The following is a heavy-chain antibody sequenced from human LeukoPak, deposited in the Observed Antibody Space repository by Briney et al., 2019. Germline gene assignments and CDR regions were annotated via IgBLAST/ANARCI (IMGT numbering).Heavy chain of an antibody. J-gene: IGHJ4*02. D-gene: IGHD2-15*01. V-gene: IGHV3-11*03. CDR1: GFTFSDYY. Sequence: TGGSLRLSCAASGFTFSDYYMSWIRQAPGKGLEWVSYISTCSSYTNYADSVRGRFTISRDNAKNSLYLQMNSLRAEDTAVYYCTTISASVVGESFDYWGQGALVTVSS. CDR2: ISTCSSYT. CDR3: TTISASVVGESFDY.